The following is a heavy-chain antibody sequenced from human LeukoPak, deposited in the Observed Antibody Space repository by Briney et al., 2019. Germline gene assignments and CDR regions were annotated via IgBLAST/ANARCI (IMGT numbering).Heavy chain of an antibody. J-gene: IGHJ6*02. V-gene: IGHV4-59*01. CDR1: GASISGYY. D-gene: IGHD4-17*01. CDR3: ARIMNYGAYLYYGLDV. CDR2: IYHTGST. Sequence: SETLSLTCTVSGASISGYYCSWIRQPPGKGLEWFGYIYHTGSTNYNPSLKSRVTLSLDTSRKQFSLKLGSVTAADTAVYYCARIMNYGAYLYYGLDVWGQGTTVTVSS.